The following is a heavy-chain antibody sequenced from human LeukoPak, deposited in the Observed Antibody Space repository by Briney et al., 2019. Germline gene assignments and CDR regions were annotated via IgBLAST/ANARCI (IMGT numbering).Heavy chain of an antibody. Sequence: GESLKISCKGFGYDFTTYWIACVRQMPGKGLEWMGNINPVNSETTYSPSFQGLVTMSVDKSISTAYLQLSSLKASDTAMYFCARHWSAAWFGYWGQGSPVTVSS. CDR2: INPVNSET. CDR1: GYDFTTYW. CDR3: ARHWSAAWFGY. V-gene: IGHV5-51*01. D-gene: IGHD3-3*01. J-gene: IGHJ4*03.